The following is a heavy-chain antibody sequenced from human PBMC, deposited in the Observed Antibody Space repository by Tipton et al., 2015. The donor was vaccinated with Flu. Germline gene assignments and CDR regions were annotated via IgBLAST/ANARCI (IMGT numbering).Heavy chain of an antibody. J-gene: IGHJ6*03. CDR1: GFTFSRYA. CDR2: ISDIGRST. Sequence: SLRLSCAASGFTFSRYAMQWVRQAPGKGLEYVSVISDIGRSTYYANSVKGRFTISRDNSKYMLYLQMGSLRAEDMAVYYCARGISMGYQMDVWGKGTTVTVSS. D-gene: IGHD3-10*01. CDR3: ARGISMGYQMDV. V-gene: IGHV3-64*01.